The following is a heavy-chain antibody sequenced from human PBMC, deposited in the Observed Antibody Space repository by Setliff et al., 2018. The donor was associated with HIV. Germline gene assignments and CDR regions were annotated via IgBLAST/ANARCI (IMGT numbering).Heavy chain of an antibody. CDR3: ARLSGDYYYFDY. D-gene: IGHD2-21*02. V-gene: IGHV4-4*09. CDR1: GGSISSYY. J-gene: IGHJ4*02. CDR2: IYTSGST. Sequence: ETLSLTCTVSGGSISSYYRSWIRQPPGKGLEWIGYIYTSGSTNYNPSLKSRVTISLDTSKNQFSLKLTSVTAADTAVYYCARLSGDYYYFDYWGQGTLVTVSS.